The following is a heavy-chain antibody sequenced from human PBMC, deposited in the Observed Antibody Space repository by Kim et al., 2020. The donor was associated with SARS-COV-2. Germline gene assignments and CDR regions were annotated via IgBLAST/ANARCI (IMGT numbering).Heavy chain of an antibody. J-gene: IGHJ4*02. CDR3: ARDPTGIVAWGVPLGY. Sequence: KGLFTNARDNSKNTLYLQMNSLRDEDTAVYYCARDPTGIVAWGVPLGYWGQGTLVTVSS. D-gene: IGHD1-26*01. V-gene: IGHV3-30*01.